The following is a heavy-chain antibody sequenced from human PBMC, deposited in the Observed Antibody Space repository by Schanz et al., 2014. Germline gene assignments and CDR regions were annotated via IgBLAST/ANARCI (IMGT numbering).Heavy chain of an antibody. Sequence: QVQLVQSGPELKEPGASVRVSCKASGYTFTSYAMNWVRQAPGQGLEWVGWINTNTGNPTYAQGFTVRFVFSLDTSVSTAYLQISSLKAEDTAAYYCTTETIAMAGTFSIWGQGTLVTVSS. CDR1: GYTFTSYA. CDR2: INTNTGNP. J-gene: IGHJ4*02. CDR3: TTETIAMAGTFSI. D-gene: IGHD6-19*01. V-gene: IGHV7-4-1*02.